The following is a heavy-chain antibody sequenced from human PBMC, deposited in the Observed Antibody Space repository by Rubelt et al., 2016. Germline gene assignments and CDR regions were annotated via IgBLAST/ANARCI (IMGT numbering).Heavy chain of an antibody. CDR1: GFTFSNYW. CDR3: ARRSTGVGFDC. CDR2: IYSGGST. D-gene: IGHD7-27*01. V-gene: IGHV3-53*01. J-gene: IGHJ4*02. Sequence: SCAGSGFTFSNYWMSWVRQAPGKGLEWVSVIYSGGSTYYADSVKGRFTISRDNSKNTVYLQMNSLRAEDTAVYYCARRSTGVGFDCWGQGTLVTVSS.